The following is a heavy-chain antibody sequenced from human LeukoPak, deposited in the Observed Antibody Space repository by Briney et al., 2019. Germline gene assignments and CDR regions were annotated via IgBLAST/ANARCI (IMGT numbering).Heavy chain of an antibody. CDR2: IKSETDGGTI. CDR1: GFSFNNAW. CDR3: TAGVGQSDQHY. V-gene: IGHV3-15*01. J-gene: IGHJ4*02. Sequence: GGSLRLSCAASGFSFNNAWMSWVRQAPAEGLEWVGRIKSETDGGTIDYAAPMRGRFTISRDGSENTLYLQMSSLTTEGTAVYYCTAGVGQSDQHYWGQGGLVTVSS.